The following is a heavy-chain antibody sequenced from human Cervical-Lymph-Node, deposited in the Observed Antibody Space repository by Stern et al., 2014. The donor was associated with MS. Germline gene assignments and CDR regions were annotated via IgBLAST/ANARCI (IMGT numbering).Heavy chain of an antibody. Sequence: EVQLVESGGGLVKPGGSLRLSCAASGFTFSSYSMHWVRQAPGKGLAWVSSISSSSRYIYYADSVKGRFTISRDNAKNSLYLQMNSLRAEDTAVYYCARDGGSSGRYYFDYWGQGSLVTVSS. J-gene: IGHJ4*02. V-gene: IGHV3-21*02. CDR2: ISSSSRYI. D-gene: IGHD6-19*01. CDR3: ARDGGSSGRYYFDY. CDR1: GFTFSSYS.